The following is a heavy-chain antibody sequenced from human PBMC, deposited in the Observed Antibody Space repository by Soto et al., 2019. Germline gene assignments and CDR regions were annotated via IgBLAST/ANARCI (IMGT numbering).Heavy chain of an antibody. V-gene: IGHV1-46*01. D-gene: IGHD2-15*01. CDR1: GYTFTSYY. Sequence: ASVKVSCKASGYTFTSYYMHWVRQAPGQGLEWMGIINPSGGSTSYAQKFQGRVTMTRDTSTSTVYMELSSLRSEYTAVYYCARDAGGNGAFDIWGQGTMVTVSS. J-gene: IGHJ3*02. CDR3: ARDAGGNGAFDI. CDR2: INPSGGST.